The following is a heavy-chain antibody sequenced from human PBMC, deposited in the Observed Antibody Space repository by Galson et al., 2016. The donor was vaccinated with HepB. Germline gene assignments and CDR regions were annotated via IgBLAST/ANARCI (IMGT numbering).Heavy chain of an antibody. CDR3: TANRRQSLVGGVIIHHYALDV. D-gene: IGHD3-10*01. CDR2: IKSNTEGGAR. J-gene: IGHJ6*02. Sequence: SLRLSCAASGITFSGVWMSWVRQAPGKGLEWIGRIKSNTEGGARDIAAPVKSRFSISREDSENTLYLHMTSLKIEDTAVYLCTANRRQSLVGGVIIHHYALDVWGQGTTVIVSS. CDR1: GITFSGVW. V-gene: IGHV3-15*05.